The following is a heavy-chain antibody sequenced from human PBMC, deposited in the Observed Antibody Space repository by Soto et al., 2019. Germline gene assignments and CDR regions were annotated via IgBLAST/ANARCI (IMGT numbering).Heavy chain of an antibody. CDR3: ARDNGCSGGSCSSTWYYYYGMDV. D-gene: IGHD2-15*01. Sequence: SETLSLTCTVSGGSISSYYWSWIRQPAGKGLEWIGRIYTSGSTNYNPTLKSRVTMSVDTSKNQFSLKLSSGTTADTAVYYCARDNGCSGGSCSSTWYYYYGMDVWGQGTTVTVSS. J-gene: IGHJ6*02. CDR2: IYTSGST. CDR1: GGSISSYY. V-gene: IGHV4-4*07.